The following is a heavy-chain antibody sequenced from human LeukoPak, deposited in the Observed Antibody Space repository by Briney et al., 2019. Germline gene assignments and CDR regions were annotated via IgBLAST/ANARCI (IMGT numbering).Heavy chain of an antibody. Sequence: SETLSLTCTVSGGSISSYYWSWIRQPPGKGLEWIGYIYYSGSTNYNPSLNSRVTMSVDTSKNQFSLKLNSVTAADTAVYYCARDLAAGGGSSPYYFDYWGVGTLVTVSS. J-gene: IGHJ4*02. CDR2: IYYSGST. CDR1: GGSISSYY. D-gene: IGHD2-15*01. V-gene: IGHV4-59*12. CDR3: ARDLAAGGGSSPYYFDY.